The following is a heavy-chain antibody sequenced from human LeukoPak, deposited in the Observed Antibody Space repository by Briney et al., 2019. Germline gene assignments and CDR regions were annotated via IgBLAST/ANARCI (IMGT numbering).Heavy chain of an antibody. CDR2: INPNSGGT. V-gene: IGHV1-2*02. D-gene: IGHD1-26*01. J-gene: IGHJ4*02. CDR1: GYTFTGYS. Sequence: ASVKVSCKASGYTFTGYSMHCVRQAPGQGLEWMGWINPNSGGTTYAQKFQGRVTMTRDTSISTAYMELSRLRSDDTAMYYCARSGGNYWGQGTLVTVSS. CDR3: ARSGGNY.